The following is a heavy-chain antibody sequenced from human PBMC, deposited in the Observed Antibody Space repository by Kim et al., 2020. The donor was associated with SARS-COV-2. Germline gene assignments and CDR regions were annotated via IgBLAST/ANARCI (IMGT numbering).Heavy chain of an antibody. Sequence: GGSLRLSCAVSGFTVNNNYVSWVRQAPGKGLEWVSLISDDGGAYYTDSVKDRFIISRDNSKNTVYLQMSSLRAEDTAVYYCARDSSYYGRFGLFDYWGQGTLVTVSP. V-gene: IGHV3-66*01. J-gene: IGHJ4*02. D-gene: IGHD3-16*01. CDR3: ARDSSYYGRFGLFDY. CDR1: GFTVNNNY. CDR2: ISDDGGA.